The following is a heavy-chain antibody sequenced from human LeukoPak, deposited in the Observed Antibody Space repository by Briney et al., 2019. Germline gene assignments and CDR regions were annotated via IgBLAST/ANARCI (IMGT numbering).Heavy chain of an antibody. CDR2: INSNSGGT. CDR3: ARAYSGFEAFDY. Sequence: ASVKVSCKASGYTFTGYYMHWVRQAPGQGLEWMGWINSNSGGTNSAQKFEDRVTMTRDTSNSTAYMELSSLRSDDTAVYYCARAYSGFEAFDYWGQGTLVTVSS. J-gene: IGHJ4*02. D-gene: IGHD5-12*01. V-gene: IGHV1-2*02. CDR1: GYTFTGYY.